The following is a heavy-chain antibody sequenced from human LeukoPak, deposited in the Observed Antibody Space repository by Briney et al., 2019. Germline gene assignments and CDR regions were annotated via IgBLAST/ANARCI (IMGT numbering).Heavy chain of an antibody. J-gene: IGHJ5*02. D-gene: IGHD3-10*01. Sequence: SETLSLTCAVYGGSFSGYYWSWIRQPPGKGLEWIGEINHSGSTNYNPSLKSRVTISVDTSKNQFSLKLSSVTAADTAVYYCAKDSYYYGSGPFRFDPWGQGTLVTVSS. CDR3: AKDSYYYGSGPFRFDP. CDR1: GGSFSGYY. CDR2: INHSGST. V-gene: IGHV4-34*01.